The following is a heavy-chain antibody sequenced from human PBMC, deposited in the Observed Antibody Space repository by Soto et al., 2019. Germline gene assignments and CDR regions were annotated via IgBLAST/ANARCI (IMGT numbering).Heavy chain of an antibody. CDR3: ARDRDPYCGGDCYAA. V-gene: IGHV1-69*08. Sequence: QVQLVQSGAEVKKPGSSVKVSCKASGGTFSSYTISWVRQAPGQGLEWMGRIIPILGIANYAQKFQGRVTITADKSTSTAYMELSSLRSEDTAVYYCARDRDPYCGGDCYAAWGQGTLVTVSS. D-gene: IGHD2-21*02. CDR2: IIPILGIA. J-gene: IGHJ5*02. CDR1: GGTFSSYT.